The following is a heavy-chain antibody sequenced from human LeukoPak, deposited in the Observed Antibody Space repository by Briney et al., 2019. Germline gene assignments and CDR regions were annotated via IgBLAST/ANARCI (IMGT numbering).Heavy chain of an antibody. Sequence: SETLSLTCTVSGGSISSSNYYWGWIRQPPGEGLEWIGSIYYTGSTYYNPSLKSRITISVDTSKNQFSLKLSSLTAADTAVYYCARQVEPLDAFDIWGQGTMVTVSS. CDR2: IYYTGST. CDR1: GGSISSSNYY. V-gene: IGHV4-39*07. CDR3: ARQVEPLDAFDI. J-gene: IGHJ3*02.